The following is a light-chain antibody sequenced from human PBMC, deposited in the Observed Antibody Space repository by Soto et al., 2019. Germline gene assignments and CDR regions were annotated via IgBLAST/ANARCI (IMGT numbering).Light chain of an antibody. Sequence: QSVLTQPPSAAGSPGQSVPISCNVTSRDVCSYNQVSWYQQHPGTAPNLMIYEFNKRHSGVPDRFSCYKSGNTASLPVCGLQAEDEAQYSCTSYAGSSNVFGTGTKVTVL. J-gene: IGLJ1*01. V-gene: IGLV2-8*01. CDR1: SRDVCSYNQ. CDR2: EFN. CDR3: TSYAGSSNV.